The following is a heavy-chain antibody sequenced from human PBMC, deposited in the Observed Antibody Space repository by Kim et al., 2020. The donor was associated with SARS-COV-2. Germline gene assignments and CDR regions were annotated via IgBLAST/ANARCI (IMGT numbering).Heavy chain of an antibody. D-gene: IGHD6-13*01. CDR3: ARDEILRYSSSCINY. Sequence: KFQGRVTITRDTSASTAYMELSSLRSEDTAVYYCARDEILRYSSSCINYWGQGTLVTVSS. V-gene: IGHV1-3*01. J-gene: IGHJ4*02.